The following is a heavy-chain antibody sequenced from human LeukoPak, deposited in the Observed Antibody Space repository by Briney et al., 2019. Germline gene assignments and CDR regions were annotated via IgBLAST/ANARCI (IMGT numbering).Heavy chain of an antibody. Sequence: GGSLRLSCAASGFTFSSYAMSWVRQAPGKGLEWVSAISGSGGSAYYADSVKGRFTISRDNSKNTLYPQMNSLRAEDTAVYYCARDCGGDCSIDYWGQGTLVTVSS. CDR3: ARDCGGDCSIDY. D-gene: IGHD2-21*02. CDR2: ISGSGGSA. CDR1: GFTFSSYA. J-gene: IGHJ4*02. V-gene: IGHV3-23*01.